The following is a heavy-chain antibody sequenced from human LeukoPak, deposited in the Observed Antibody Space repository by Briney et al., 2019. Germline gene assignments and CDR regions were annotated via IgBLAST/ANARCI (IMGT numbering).Heavy chain of an antibody. CDR1: GDSVSSNSAA. J-gene: IGHJ3*02. D-gene: IGHD3-22*01. CDR2: TYYRSKWYN. Sequence: SQTLSLTCAISGDSVSSNSAAWNWIRQSPSRGLEWLGRTYYRSKWYNDYAVSVKSRITINPDTSKNQFSLQLNSVTPEDTAVYYCARDLGSGYKVPSDAFDIWGQGTMVTVSS. V-gene: IGHV6-1*01. CDR3: ARDLGSGYKVPSDAFDI.